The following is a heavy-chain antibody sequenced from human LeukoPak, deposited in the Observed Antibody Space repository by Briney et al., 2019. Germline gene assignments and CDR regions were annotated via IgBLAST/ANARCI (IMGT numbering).Heavy chain of an antibody. Sequence: SSETLSLTCTVSGGSISSYYWSWIRQPAGKGLEWIGEINHSGSTNYNPSLKSRVTISVDTSKNQFSLKLSSVTAADTAVYYCARVAVVGYFDYWGQGTLVTVSS. CDR2: INHSGST. CDR3: ARVAVVGYFDY. V-gene: IGHV4-34*01. J-gene: IGHJ4*02. D-gene: IGHD2-15*01. CDR1: GGSISSYY.